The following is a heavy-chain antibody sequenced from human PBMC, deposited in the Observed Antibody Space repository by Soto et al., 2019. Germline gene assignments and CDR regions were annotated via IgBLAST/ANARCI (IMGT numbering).Heavy chain of an antibody. CDR1: GYSFTSYW. CDR3: ERQGSGYDSHYYYGMDV. CDR2: IYPGDSDT. D-gene: IGHD5-12*01. Sequence: GESLKISCKGSGYSFTSYWIGWVRQMPGKDLEWMGIIYPGDSDTRYSPSFQGQVTISADKSISTAYLQWSSLKASDTAMYYCERQGSGYDSHYYYGMDVWGQGTTVTVSS. V-gene: IGHV5-51*01. J-gene: IGHJ6*02.